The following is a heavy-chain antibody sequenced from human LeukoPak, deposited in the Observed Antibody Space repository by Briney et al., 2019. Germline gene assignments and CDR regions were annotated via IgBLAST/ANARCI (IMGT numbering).Heavy chain of an antibody. CDR3: ASFPYYYDSSGYYYEGDY. D-gene: IGHD3-22*01. CDR2: IYYSGST. Sequence: PSQTLSLTWTVSGGSISSGGYYWSWIRQHPGKGLEWIGYIYYSGSTYYNPSLKSRVTISVDTSKNQFSLKLSSVTAADTAVYYCASFPYYYDSSGYYYEGDYWGQGTLVTVSS. CDR1: GGSISSGGYY. J-gene: IGHJ4*02. V-gene: IGHV4-31*02.